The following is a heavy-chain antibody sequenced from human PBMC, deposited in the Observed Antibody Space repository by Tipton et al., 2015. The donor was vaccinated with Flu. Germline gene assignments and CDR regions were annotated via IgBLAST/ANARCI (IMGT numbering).Heavy chain of an antibody. Sequence: SLRLSCAASGLTFGNYWMSWVRQASGKGLEWVANIKQDGSQKHYVGSVRGRFTISRDNAKNSLYLQMNSLRAEDTAVYYCASQSIPVAGRDYWGQGTLVTVSS. D-gene: IGHD6-19*01. CDR2: IKQDGSQK. V-gene: IGHV3-7*01. CDR3: ASQSIPVAGRDY. J-gene: IGHJ4*02. CDR1: GLTFGNYW.